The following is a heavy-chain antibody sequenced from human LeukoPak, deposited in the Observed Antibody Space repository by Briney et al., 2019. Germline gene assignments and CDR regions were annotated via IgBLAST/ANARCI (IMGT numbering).Heavy chain of an antibody. CDR3: ARGTYYYGLDV. CDR1: GYTFTDYY. V-gene: IGHV1-46*01. CDR2: ITPSGGST. Sequence: ASVKVSCKASGYTFTDYYMHWVRQAPGQGLEWMGIITPSGGSTSYAQKFQGRVSITRDSSTTTVYMELSSLRSEDTAVYYCARGTYYYGLDVWGQGTTVTVSS. J-gene: IGHJ6*02.